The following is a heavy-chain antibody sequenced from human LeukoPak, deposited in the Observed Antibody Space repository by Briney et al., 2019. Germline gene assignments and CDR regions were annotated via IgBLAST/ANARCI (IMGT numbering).Heavy chain of an antibody. CDR2: INPNSGGT. Sequence: ASVKVSCKTSGGTFNNSAISWVRQAPGHGLEWMGRINPNSGGTNYAQKFQGRVTMTRDTSISTAYMELSRLRSDDTAVYYCAKGDSSSFDYWGQGTLVTVSS. J-gene: IGHJ4*02. CDR3: AKGDSSSFDY. CDR1: GGTFNNSA. V-gene: IGHV1-2*06. D-gene: IGHD6-13*01.